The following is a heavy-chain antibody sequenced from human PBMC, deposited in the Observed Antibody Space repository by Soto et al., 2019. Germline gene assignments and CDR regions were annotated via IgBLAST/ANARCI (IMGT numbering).Heavy chain of an antibody. CDR1: GFSFSDGKMG. CDR3: ARVQQWTGSQSYDY. V-gene: IGHV2-26*01. D-gene: IGHD3-9*01. J-gene: IGHJ4*02. CDR2: MFLNDEK. Sequence: QVTLKESGPVLVKPTETLTLTCAVSGFSFSDGKMGVSWIRQPPGKALEWLAHMFLNDEKSYSTSLQARLTISKDTSKGQVVLTMTNMDPVDTATYFCARVQQWTGSQSYDYWGRGTLVIVSS.